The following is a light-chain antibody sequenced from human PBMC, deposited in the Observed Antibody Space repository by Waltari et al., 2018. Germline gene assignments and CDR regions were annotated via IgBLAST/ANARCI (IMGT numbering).Light chain of an antibody. CDR1: RSTIGHHD. CDR2: DKN. CDR3: GTWDSSLSDGV. V-gene: IGLV1-51*01. J-gene: IGLJ3*02. Sequence: QSVLTQPPSVSAAPAQKGTIPCAASRSTIGHHDVSCYQQPPGTAPKLLLYDKNKRPSGIPPRLSGSTSATSATLGITGVQTGDEADYYCGTWDSSLSDGVFGGGTKLTVL.